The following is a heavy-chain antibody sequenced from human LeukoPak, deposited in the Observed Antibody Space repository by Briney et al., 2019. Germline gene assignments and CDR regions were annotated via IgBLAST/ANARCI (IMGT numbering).Heavy chain of an antibody. V-gene: IGHV1-18*01. CDR2: ISAYNGNT. D-gene: IGHD3-22*01. Sequence: GASVKVSCKASGYTSTSYGISWVRQAPGQGLEWMGWISAYNGNTNYAQKLQGRVTMTTDTSTSTAYMELRSLRSDDTAVYYCAIPDPYYYDSSGYYPFDYWGQGTLVTVSS. J-gene: IGHJ4*02. CDR1: GYTSTSYG. CDR3: AIPDPYYYDSSGYYPFDY.